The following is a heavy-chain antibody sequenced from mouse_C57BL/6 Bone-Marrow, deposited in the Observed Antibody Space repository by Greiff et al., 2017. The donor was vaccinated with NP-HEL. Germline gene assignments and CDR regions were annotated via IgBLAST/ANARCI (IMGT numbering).Heavy chain of an antibody. CDR1: GYTFTSYD. CDR3: ARAPRTTLFAY. Sequence: VQLQPSGPELVKPGASVKLSCKASGYTFTSYDINWVKQRPGQGLEWIGWIYPRDGSTKYNEKFKGKATLTVDTSSSTAHMELHSLTSEDSAVYFCARAPRTTLFAYWGQGTLVTVSA. CDR2: IYPRDGST. J-gene: IGHJ3*01. V-gene: IGHV1-85*01. D-gene: IGHD2-10*02.